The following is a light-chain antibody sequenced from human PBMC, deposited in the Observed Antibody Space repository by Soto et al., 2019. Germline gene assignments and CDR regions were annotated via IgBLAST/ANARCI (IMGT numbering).Light chain of an antibody. CDR2: EVT. CDR3: SSYAGSKTL. V-gene: IGLV2-8*01. J-gene: IGLJ3*02. CDR1: SSDVGNYNY. Sequence: QSVLTQPPSASGSPGQSVTISCTGTSSDVGNYNYVSWYQQHPGKAPKLMIYEVTKRPSGVPDRFSGSKSGNTASLTVSGLQAEDEAEYYCSSYAGSKTLFGGGTKVTVL.